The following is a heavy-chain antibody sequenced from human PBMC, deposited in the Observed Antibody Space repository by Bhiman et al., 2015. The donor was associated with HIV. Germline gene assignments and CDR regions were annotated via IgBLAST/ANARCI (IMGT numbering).Heavy chain of an antibody. J-gene: IGHJ5*02. CDR1: GISITQLW. CDR3: ATDRGYWSFDL. CDR2: MNGDGSQT. Sequence: VQLVDSGGDLVRPGGSLRLSCRVSGISITQLWMNWIRQAPGKGLEWVASMNGDGSQTFYVDSLRGRFSISRDNATNSLFLEGNSLRVEDTAVYYCATDRGYWSFDLWSQGTLLTVSS. V-gene: IGHV3-7*03. D-gene: IGHD5-12*01.